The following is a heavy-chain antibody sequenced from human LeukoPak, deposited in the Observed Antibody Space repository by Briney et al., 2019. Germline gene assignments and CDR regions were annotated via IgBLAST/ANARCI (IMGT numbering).Heavy chain of an antibody. CDR2: ISSSGSTI. Sequence: PGGSLRLSCAASGFTFSSYEMNWVRQAPGKGLEWVSYISSSGSTIYYADSVEGRFTISRDNAKNSLYLQMNSLRAEDTAVYYCARGSTVADFDYWGQGTLVTVSS. D-gene: IGHD4-23*01. J-gene: IGHJ4*02. CDR3: ARGSTVADFDY. CDR1: GFTFSSYE. V-gene: IGHV3-48*03.